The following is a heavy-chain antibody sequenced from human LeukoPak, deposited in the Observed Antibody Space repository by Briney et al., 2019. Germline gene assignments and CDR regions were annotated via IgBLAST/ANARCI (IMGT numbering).Heavy chain of an antibody. J-gene: IGHJ6*03. CDR3: ARYLRSNLYYMDV. CDR2: ISSSGSTI. Sequence: GGSLRLSCAASGFTFSSYEINWVHQTPGKGLEWVSYISSSGSTIYYADSVKGRFTVSRDNAKNSLYLQMNSLRAEDTAVYYCARYLRSNLYYMDVWGKGTTVTVSS. D-gene: IGHD1-14*01. CDR1: GFTFSSYE. V-gene: IGHV3-48*03.